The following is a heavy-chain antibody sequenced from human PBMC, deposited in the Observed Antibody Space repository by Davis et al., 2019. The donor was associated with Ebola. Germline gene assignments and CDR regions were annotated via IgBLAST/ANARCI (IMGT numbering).Heavy chain of an antibody. CDR1: GFTFSSYS. V-gene: IGHV3-7*01. Sequence: GESLKISCAASGFTFSSYSMNWVRQAPGKGLEWVASMKPDASEAYHADSVKGRFTISRDNAKNSLYLQMNSLRAEDTAVYYCARDRSGGSGRGSDYWGQGTLVTVSS. D-gene: IGHD3-10*01. J-gene: IGHJ4*02. CDR3: ARDRSGGSGRGSDY. CDR2: MKPDASEA.